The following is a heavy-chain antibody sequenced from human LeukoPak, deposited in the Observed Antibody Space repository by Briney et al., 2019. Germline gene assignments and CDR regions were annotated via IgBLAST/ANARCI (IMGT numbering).Heavy chain of an antibody. J-gene: IGHJ4*02. D-gene: IGHD3-10*01. CDR1: GYTFTGFY. Sequence: ASVKVSCKASGYTFTGFYIHWVRQAPGQRLEWMGWINPNSGGTYFAQKFQGRVTMTRDTSISTAYMELNRLTSDDTAVYYCAREELSVISSDCCSGLGYWGQGTLVTVSS. CDR2: INPNSGGT. CDR3: AREELSVISSDCCSGLGY. V-gene: IGHV1-2*02.